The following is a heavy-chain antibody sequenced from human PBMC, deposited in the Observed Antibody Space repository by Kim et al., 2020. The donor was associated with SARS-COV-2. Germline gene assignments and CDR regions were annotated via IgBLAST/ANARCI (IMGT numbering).Heavy chain of an antibody. CDR2: ISYDGSNK. V-gene: IGHV3-30*04. J-gene: IGHJ4*02. CDR3: ARVGSGSYFSALDY. CDR1: GFTFSSYA. Sequence: GGSLRLSCAASGFTFSSYAMHWVRQAPGKGLEWVAVISYDGSNKYYADSVKGRFTISRDNSKNTLYLQMNSLRAEDTAVYYCARVGSGSYFSALDYWGQGTLVTLPS. D-gene: IGHD3-10*01.